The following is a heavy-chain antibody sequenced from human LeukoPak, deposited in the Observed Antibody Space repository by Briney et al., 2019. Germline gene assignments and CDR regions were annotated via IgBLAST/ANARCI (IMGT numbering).Heavy chain of an antibody. D-gene: IGHD2-15*01. V-gene: IGHV1-2*06. Sequence: ASVKVSCKASGYTFTGFYIHWVRQAPGQGLEWMGRINPNSGDTDYAQNFQGRVTMTRDTSISTAYMELTRLSSDDTAMYYCARTVAAYDYWGQGTLVTVSS. CDR3: ARTVAAYDY. J-gene: IGHJ4*02. CDR2: INPNSGDT. CDR1: GYTFTGFY.